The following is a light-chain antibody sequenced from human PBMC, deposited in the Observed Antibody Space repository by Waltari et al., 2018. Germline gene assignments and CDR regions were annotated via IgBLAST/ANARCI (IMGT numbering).Light chain of an antibody. CDR1: QSISIR. CDR2: RAC. V-gene: IGKV1-5*03. J-gene: IGKJ1*01. Sequence: DIHLTQSPSTLSASIGDRVTITVRASQSISIRLCWFQQQPGTAPKFMIYRACTLQNEVPSRFSGSGSWTEFTLTISGLQPDDFATYYCQQYHTSWTFGQGTKVEI. CDR3: QQYHTSWT.